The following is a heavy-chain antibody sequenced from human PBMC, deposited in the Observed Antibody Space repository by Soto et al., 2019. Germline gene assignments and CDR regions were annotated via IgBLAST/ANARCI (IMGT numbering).Heavy chain of an antibody. CDR1: GFTFSSYS. J-gene: IGHJ3*02. D-gene: IGHD2-15*01. V-gene: IGHV3-30-3*01. CDR3: ARVGRGVVAARAFDI. Sequence: GSLRLSCAASGFTFSSYSLHWVRQAPGKGLEWVAVISYDGSNKYYADSVKGRFTISRDNSKNTLYLQMNSLRAEDTAVYYCARVGRGVVAARAFDIWGQGTMVTVSS. CDR2: ISYDGSNK.